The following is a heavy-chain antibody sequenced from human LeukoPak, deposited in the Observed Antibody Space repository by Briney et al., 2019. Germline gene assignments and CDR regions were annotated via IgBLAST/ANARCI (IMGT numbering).Heavy chain of an antibody. CDR3: ARTQLSDTAMSYFDY. CDR2: ISSSSSYI. CDR1: GFTFSSYY. J-gene: IGHJ4*02. V-gene: IGHV3-21*01. D-gene: IGHD5-18*01. Sequence: GGSLRLSCAASGFTFSSYYMSWVRQAPGKGLEWVSSISSSSSYIYCADSVKGRFTISRDNAKNSLYLQVNSLRAEDTAVYYCARTQLSDTAMSYFDYWGRGTLVTVSS.